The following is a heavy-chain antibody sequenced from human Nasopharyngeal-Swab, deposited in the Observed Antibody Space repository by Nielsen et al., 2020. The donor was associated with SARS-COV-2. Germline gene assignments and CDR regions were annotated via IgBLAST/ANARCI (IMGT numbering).Heavy chain of an antibody. D-gene: IGHD3-16*02. CDR3: ARDRGWYDS. V-gene: IGHV4-34*01. CDR2: INYSGST. J-gene: IGHJ5*01. Sequence: SETLSLTCAVSGGSFSNYKWSWIRQSPGKGLEWIGEINYSGSTNYNPSLKSRVTISIDTFRNQFSLKLSSVTAADTAVYYCARDRGWYDSWGHGTLVTASS. CDR1: GGSFSNYK.